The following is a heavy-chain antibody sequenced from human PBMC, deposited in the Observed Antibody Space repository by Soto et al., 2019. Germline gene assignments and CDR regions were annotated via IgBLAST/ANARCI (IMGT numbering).Heavy chain of an antibody. J-gene: IGHJ4*02. CDR1: GFTFSSYA. D-gene: IGHD5-12*01. CDR3: VKLYSGYDWGSLSRGY. V-gene: IGHV3-64D*06. CDR2: ISSNGGST. Sequence: WSLRLSCSASGFTFSSYAMHSVRQAPGKGLEYVSAISSNGGSTYYADSVKGRFTISRDNSKNTLYLQMSSLRAEDTAVYYCVKLYSGYDWGSLSRGYWGQGTLVTVFS.